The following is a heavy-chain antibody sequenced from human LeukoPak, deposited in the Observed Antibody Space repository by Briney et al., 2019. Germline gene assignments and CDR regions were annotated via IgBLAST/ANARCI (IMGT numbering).Heavy chain of an antibody. J-gene: IGHJ6*02. D-gene: IGHD6-19*01. Sequence: SQTLSLTCTVSGGSISSYYWSWIRQPPGKGLEWIGYIYYSGSTNYNPSLKSRVTISVDTSKNQFSLKLSSVTAADTAVYYCARGPSGGWREFYYYYGMDVWGQGTTVTVSS. CDR3: ARGPSGGWREFYYYYGMDV. CDR2: IYYSGST. V-gene: IGHV4-59*01. CDR1: GGSISSYY.